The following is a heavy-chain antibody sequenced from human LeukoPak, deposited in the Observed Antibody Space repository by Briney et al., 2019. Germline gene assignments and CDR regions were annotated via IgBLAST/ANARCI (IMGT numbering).Heavy chain of an antibody. Sequence: PGGSLRLSCAASGFAFSDYWMTWLRQAPGKRPEWVASIKQDGGEQFYVDSVKGRFTISKDNAESSLYLQMKSLRAEDTAVNYCAREVHATFDPWGQGTLVTVSS. CDR2: IKQDGGEQ. D-gene: IGHD3-10*01. CDR1: GFAFSDYW. V-gene: IGHV3-7*01. CDR3: AREVHATFDP. J-gene: IGHJ5*02.